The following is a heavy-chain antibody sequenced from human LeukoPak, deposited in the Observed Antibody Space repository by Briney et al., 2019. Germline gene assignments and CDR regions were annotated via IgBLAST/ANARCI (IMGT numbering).Heavy chain of an antibody. J-gene: IGHJ4*02. CDR2: IIPIFGTA. CDR1: GGTFSSYA. Sequence: ASVKVSCKASGGTFSSYAISWVRQAPGQGLEWMGGIIPIFGTANYAQKFQGRVTITADESTSTAYMELSSLRSEDTAVYYCARGGDIVAVFPFDYWGQGTLVTVSS. D-gene: IGHD2-2*01. CDR3: ARGGDIVAVFPFDY. V-gene: IGHV1-69*13.